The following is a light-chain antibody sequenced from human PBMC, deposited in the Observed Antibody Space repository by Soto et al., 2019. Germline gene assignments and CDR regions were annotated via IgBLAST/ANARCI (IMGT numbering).Light chain of an antibody. J-gene: IGKJ1*01. CDR1: HSVSSNY. CDR2: DAS. V-gene: IGKV3-20*01. CDR3: QQYGISPT. Sequence: EIVLTQSPGTLSLSPGERATLSCRSSHSVSSNYLAWYQQKPGQAPRLLIYDASSRATGIPDRFSGSGSWTDFTLTISRLEPVDFAVYYCQQYGISPTFGQGTKVEIK.